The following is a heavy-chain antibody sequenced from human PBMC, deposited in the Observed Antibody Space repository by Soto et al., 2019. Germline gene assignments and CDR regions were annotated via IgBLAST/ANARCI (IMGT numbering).Heavy chain of an antibody. J-gene: IGHJ3*02. CDR2: TYYRSKWYN. CDR3: ARGLSWGIAARGCAFDI. CDR1: GDSVSSNSAA. D-gene: IGHD6-6*01. Sequence: QVQLQQSGPGLVKPSQTLSLTCAISGDSVSSNSAAWNWIRQSPSRGLEWLGRTYYRSKWYNDYAVSVNSRITINPDTSKNQFSLQRNSVTPEDTAVYYCARGLSWGIAARGCAFDIWGQGTMVTVSS. V-gene: IGHV6-1*01.